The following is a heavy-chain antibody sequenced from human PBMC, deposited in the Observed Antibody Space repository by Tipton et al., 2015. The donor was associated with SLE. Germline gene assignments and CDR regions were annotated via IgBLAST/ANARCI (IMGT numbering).Heavy chain of an antibody. CDR1: GDSMNNYY. D-gene: IGHD4-17*01. J-gene: IGHJ5*02. V-gene: IGHV4-4*07. CDR2: IYKTGIT. CDR3: ARQGAAVTMSGWFDP. Sequence: GLVKPSQTLSLTCSVSGDSMNNYYWSWIRQPAGMPLEWIGRIYKTGITNYNPSLKGRLSMSVDTSKAHFSLNLNSVTAADTAIYYCARQGAAVTMSGWFDPWGQGTLVTVSS.